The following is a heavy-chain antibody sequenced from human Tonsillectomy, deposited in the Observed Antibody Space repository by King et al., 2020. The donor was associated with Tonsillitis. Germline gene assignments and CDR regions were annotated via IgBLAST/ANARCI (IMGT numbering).Heavy chain of an antibody. V-gene: IGHV3-7*01. CDR3: ASGARSNWFDP. Sequence: VQLVESGGGLVQPGGSLRLSCAASGFTFSSYWMSWVRQAPGKGLEWVANIKQDGSEKYYVDSVKGRFTISRDNAKNSLYLQMNSLRAEDTAAYYCASGARSNWFDPWGQGTLVTVSS. J-gene: IGHJ5*02. D-gene: IGHD3-16*01. CDR1: GFTFSSYW. CDR2: IKQDGSEK.